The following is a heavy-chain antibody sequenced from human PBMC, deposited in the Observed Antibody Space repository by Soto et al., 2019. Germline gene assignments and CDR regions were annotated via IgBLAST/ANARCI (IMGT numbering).Heavy chain of an antibody. J-gene: IGHJ4*02. CDR3: AKDSVLREVDWTPDKPTVSHD. V-gene: IGHV3-23*01. Sequence: AGGSLRLSCAASGFTFSSYGMSWVRQAPGKGLEWVSAISGSGGSTYYADSVKGRFTISRDNSKNTLYLQMNSLRAEDTAVYYCAKDSVLREVDWTPDKPTVSHDWGQGTLVNVSS. D-gene: IGHD3-9*01. CDR1: GFTFSSYG. CDR2: ISGSGGST.